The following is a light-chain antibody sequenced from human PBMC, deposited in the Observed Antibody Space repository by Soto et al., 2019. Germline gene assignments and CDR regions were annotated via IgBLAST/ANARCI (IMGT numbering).Light chain of an antibody. V-gene: IGKV3-15*01. CDR2: GAS. CDR1: QSVGSN. J-gene: IGKJ1*01. Sequence: EIVLTQSPGTLSLSPGERGTLSCRASQSVGSNLAWYQQKPDQAPRLLIYGASTRATGIPARFSGSGSGTEFTLTISSLQSEDFAVYYCQQYNNWPPWTFGQGTKVDIK. CDR3: QQYNNWPPWT.